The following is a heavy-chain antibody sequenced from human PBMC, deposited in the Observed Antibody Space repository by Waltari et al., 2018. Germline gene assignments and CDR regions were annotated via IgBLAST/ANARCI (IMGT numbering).Heavy chain of an antibody. Sequence: QVQLVESGGGVVQPGRSLRLSCAASGFTFSSYGMHWGRRAPGKGLEWVAVRWYDGSNKYYADSVKGRFTISRDNSKNTLYLQMNSLRAEDTAVYYCARDFRVAARWCGYWGQGTLVTVSS. CDR1: GFTFSSYG. CDR3: ARDFRVAARWCGY. J-gene: IGHJ4*02. D-gene: IGHD6-6*01. V-gene: IGHV3-33*01. CDR2: RWYDGSNK.